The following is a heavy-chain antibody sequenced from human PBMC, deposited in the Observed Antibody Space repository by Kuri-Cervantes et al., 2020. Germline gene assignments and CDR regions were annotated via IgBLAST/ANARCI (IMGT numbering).Heavy chain of an antibody. CDR2: ISYDGSNK. Sequence: LSLTCAASGFTFSSYAMHWVRQAPGKGLEWVAVISYDGSNKYYADSVKGRFTISRDNSKNTLYLQMNSLRAEDTAVYYCARDHTIFGVVIGYYFDYWGQGTRGTGSS. CDR3: ARDHTIFGVVIGYYFDY. V-gene: IGHV3-30-3*01. D-gene: IGHD3-3*01. J-gene: IGHJ4*02. CDR1: GFTFSSYA.